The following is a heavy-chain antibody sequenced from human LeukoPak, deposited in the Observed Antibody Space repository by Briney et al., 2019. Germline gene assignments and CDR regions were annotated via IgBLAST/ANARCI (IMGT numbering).Heavy chain of an antibody. CDR2: ISSSGSTI. V-gene: IGHV3-48*03. J-gene: IGHJ6*02. CDR3: ARDQDFWSGYSMDV. CDR1: GFTFSSYE. D-gene: IGHD3-3*01. Sequence: GGSLRLSCAASGFTFSSYEMNWPPRAPGRGRKGFPYISSSGSTIYYADSVKGRFTISRDKAKNSLYLQMNSPRAEDTAVYYCARDQDFWSGYSMDVWGQGTTVTVSS.